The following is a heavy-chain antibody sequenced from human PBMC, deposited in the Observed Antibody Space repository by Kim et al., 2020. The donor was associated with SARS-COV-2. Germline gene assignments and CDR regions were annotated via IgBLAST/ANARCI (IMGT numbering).Heavy chain of an antibody. Sequence: GGSLRLSCAASGFTFSSYGMHWVRQAPGKGLEWVAVIWYDGSKKYYADSVKGRFTISRDNSKNTLYLQMNSLRAEDTAVYYCARGREWGEWWFVYWGQGTLVTVSS. CDR1: GFTFSSYG. D-gene: IGHD2-15*01. CDR3: ARGREWGEWWFVY. J-gene: IGHJ4*02. V-gene: IGHV3-33*01. CDR2: IWYDGSKK.